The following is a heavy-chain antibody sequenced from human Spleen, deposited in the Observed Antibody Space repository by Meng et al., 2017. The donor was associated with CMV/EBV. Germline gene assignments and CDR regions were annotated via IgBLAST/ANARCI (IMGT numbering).Heavy chain of an antibody. Sequence: GGSLRLSCAASGFPFNSYALSWVRQAPGKGLEWVSSISSTSRYIYYAHSVKGRFTISRDNAKSSLFLQMNSLRAEDTAVYYCARSDYYDSSAYPNYFDYWGQGALVTVSS. CDR3: ARSDYYDSSAYPNYFDY. CDR1: GFPFNSYA. CDR2: ISSTSRYI. V-gene: IGHV3-21*01. J-gene: IGHJ4*02. D-gene: IGHD3-22*01.